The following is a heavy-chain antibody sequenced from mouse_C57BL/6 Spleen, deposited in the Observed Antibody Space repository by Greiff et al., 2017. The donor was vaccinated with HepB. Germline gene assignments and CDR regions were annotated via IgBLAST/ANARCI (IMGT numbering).Heavy chain of an antibody. D-gene: IGHD1-1*01. Sequence: QVQLQQPGAELVKPGASVKLSCKASGYTFTSYWMHWVKQRPGQGLEWIGMIHPNSGSTNYNEKFKSKATLTVDKSSSTAYMQLSSLTSEDSAVYYCARSIITTVVATRDDWGQGTTLTVSS. CDR2: IHPNSGST. V-gene: IGHV1-64*01. CDR1: GYTFTSYW. CDR3: ARSIITTVVATRDD. J-gene: IGHJ2*01.